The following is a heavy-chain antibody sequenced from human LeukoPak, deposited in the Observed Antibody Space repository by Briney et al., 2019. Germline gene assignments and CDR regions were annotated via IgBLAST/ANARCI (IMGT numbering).Heavy chain of an antibody. Sequence: GGSLRLSCAASGFTFSSYGMHWVRQAPGKGLEWVAVISYDGINKYYADSVKGRFTISRDNSKNTLYLQMNSPRAEDTAVYYCARCSDSDCYDYWGQGTLVTVSS. V-gene: IGHV3-30*03. CDR3: ARCSDSDCYDY. D-gene: IGHD3-22*01. CDR2: ISYDGINK. J-gene: IGHJ4*02. CDR1: GFTFSSYG.